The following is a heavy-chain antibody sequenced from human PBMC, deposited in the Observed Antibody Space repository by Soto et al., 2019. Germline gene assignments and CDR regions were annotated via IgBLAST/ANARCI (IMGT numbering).Heavy chain of an antibody. CDR1: GFTFSRYS. J-gene: IGHJ4*02. CDR3: ARGGVATIFGDS. D-gene: IGHD5-12*01. CDR2: IDSSSKTI. V-gene: IGHV3-48*02. Sequence: GGSLRLSCAASGFTFSRYSMNWVRQAPGKGLEWLSYIDSSSKTIYYADSVKGRFIISRDNAKNSLYLQMNSLRDEDTAVYYCARGGVATIFGDSWGQGTLVTVSS.